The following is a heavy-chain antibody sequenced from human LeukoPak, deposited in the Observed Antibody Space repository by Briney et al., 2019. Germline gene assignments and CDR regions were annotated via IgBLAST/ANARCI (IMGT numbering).Heavy chain of an antibody. CDR1: GYTFTGDY. D-gene: IGHD6-13*01. CDR3: ARRIAAAGTSWFDP. Sequence: GASVKVSCKASGYTFTGDYMHWVRQAPGQGLEWMGWINPNSGGTNYAQKFQGRVTMTRDTSISTAYMELSRLRSDDTAVYYCARRIAAAGTSWFDPWGQGTLVTVSS. J-gene: IGHJ5*02. CDR2: INPNSGGT. V-gene: IGHV1-2*02.